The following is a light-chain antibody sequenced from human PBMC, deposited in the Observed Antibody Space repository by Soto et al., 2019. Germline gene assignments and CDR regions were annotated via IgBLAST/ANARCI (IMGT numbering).Light chain of an antibody. Sequence: QSVLTQPASVSGSAGQSITISCTGTSSDVGGYNYVSWYQQHPGKAPKLMIYDVNNRPSGVSNRFSGSKSGNTASLTISGLQAEDEADYYCSSYTSSSAYVIFGGGTKLTVL. CDR1: SSDVGGYNY. J-gene: IGLJ2*01. CDR2: DVN. V-gene: IGLV2-14*01. CDR3: SSYTSSSAYVI.